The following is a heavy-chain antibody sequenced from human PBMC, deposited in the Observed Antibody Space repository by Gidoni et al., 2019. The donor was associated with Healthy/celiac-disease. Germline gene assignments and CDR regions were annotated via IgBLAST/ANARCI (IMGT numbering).Heavy chain of an antibody. D-gene: IGHD3-3*01. J-gene: IGHJ5*02. V-gene: IGHV4-31*03. CDR2: IYYSGST. CDR1: GRSISSGGYY. CDR3: ARVRGSAPSWSGFGGGWFDP. Sequence: QVQLQESGPGLVKPSQTLSLTCTVSGRSISSGGYYWSWIRQHPGKGLEWIGYIYYSGSTYYNPSLKSRVTISVDTSKNQFSRKLSSVTAADTAVYYCARVRGSAPSWSGFGGGWFDPWGQGTLVTVSS.